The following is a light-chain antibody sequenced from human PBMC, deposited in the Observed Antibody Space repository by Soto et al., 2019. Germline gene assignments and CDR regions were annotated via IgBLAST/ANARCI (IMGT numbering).Light chain of an antibody. Sequence: QSVMTQPPSVSGAPGRTVSMSCTGSSSNIGAHYDVHWYQHLPGTAPKLLIYGNINRPSGVPDRFSGSKSGTSASLAITGLQAEDEADYYCQSYDSSLSAVVFGGGTKLTVL. V-gene: IGLV1-40*01. J-gene: IGLJ2*01. CDR3: QSYDSSLSAVV. CDR1: SSNIGAHYD. CDR2: GNI.